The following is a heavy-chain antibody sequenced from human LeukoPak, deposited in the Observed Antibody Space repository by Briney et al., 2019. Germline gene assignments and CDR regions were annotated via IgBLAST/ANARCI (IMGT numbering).Heavy chain of an antibody. Sequence: SETLSLTCTVSGGSISSCYWSRIRQPAGKGLEWIGRIYTSGSTNYNPSLKSRVTMSVDTSKNQFSLKLSSVTAADTAVYYCARDRDYGGFDPWGQGTLVTVSS. D-gene: IGHD4-17*01. CDR2: IYTSGST. CDR1: GGSISSCY. V-gene: IGHV4-4*07. CDR3: ARDRDYGGFDP. J-gene: IGHJ5*02.